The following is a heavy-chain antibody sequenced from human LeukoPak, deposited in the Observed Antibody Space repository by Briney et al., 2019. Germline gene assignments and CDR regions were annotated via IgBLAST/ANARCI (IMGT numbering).Heavy chain of an antibody. Sequence: KPSGTLSLTCTVSGGSISSSYWSWIRQPPGKGLEWIGYIYYSGNTNYNPSLKSRVTISVDTSKNQFSLKLTSVTAADTAVYYCARASRGHDYWGQGTLVTVSS. V-gene: IGHV4-59*01. CDR3: ARASRGHDY. CDR1: GGSISSSY. CDR2: IYYSGNT. J-gene: IGHJ4*02. D-gene: IGHD3-10*01.